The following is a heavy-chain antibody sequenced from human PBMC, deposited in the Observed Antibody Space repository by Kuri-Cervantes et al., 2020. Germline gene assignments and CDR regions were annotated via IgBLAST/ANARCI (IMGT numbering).Heavy chain of an antibody. CDR3: ARDPNYYDSSGYFGY. D-gene: IGHD3-22*01. CDR2: INPNSGGT. V-gene: IGHV1-2*02. Sequence: ASVKVSCKATGGAISSNGFSWVRQAPGQGLEWMGWINPNSGGTNYAQKFQGRVTMTRDTSISTAYMELSRLRSDDTAVYYCARDPNYYDSSGYFGYWGQGTLVTVSS. CDR1: GGAISSNG. J-gene: IGHJ4*02.